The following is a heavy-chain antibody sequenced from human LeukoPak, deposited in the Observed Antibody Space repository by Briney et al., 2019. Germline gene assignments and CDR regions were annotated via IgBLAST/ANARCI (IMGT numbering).Heavy chain of an antibody. CDR1: GYTFTSYG. J-gene: IGHJ6*02. CDR2: ISAHNGNT. CDR3: ARSHLRYYYYGMDV. Sequence: GASVKVSCKASGYTFTSYGISWVRQAPGQGLEWMGWISAHNGNTNYAQKLQGRVTMTTDTSTNTAYMELRSLRSDDTAVYYCARSHLRYYYYGMDVWGQGTTVTVSS. V-gene: IGHV1-18*01.